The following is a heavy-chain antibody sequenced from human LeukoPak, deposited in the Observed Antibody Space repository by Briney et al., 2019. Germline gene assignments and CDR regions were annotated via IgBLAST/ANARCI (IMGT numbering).Heavy chain of an antibody. CDR1: GYTFTSYY. V-gene: IGHV1-46*01. CDR3: AREEWELAFDY. Sequence: ASVKVSCRASGYTFTSYYMHWVRQAPGQGLEWMGIINPSGGSTSYAQKFQGRVTMTRVTSTSTVYMELSSLRSEDTAVYYCAREEWELAFDYWGQGTLVTVSS. CDR2: INPSGGST. D-gene: IGHD1-26*01. J-gene: IGHJ4*02.